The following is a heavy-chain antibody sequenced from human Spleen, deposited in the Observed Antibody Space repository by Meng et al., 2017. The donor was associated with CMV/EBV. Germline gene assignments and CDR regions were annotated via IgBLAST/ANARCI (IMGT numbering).Heavy chain of an antibody. CDR1: GYIFTSYQ. CDR3: TRDLVGYDAFDI. Sequence: ASVKVSCKASGYIFTSYQMHWVRQAPGQGLEWMGIIDPSGGRTTYAQKFQDRVTMTRDTSTSTMYMELSSLRSEDTAVYYCTRDLVGYDAFDIWGQGTMVTVSS. V-gene: IGHV1-46*01. J-gene: IGHJ3*02. CDR2: IDPSGGRT. D-gene: IGHD3-22*01.